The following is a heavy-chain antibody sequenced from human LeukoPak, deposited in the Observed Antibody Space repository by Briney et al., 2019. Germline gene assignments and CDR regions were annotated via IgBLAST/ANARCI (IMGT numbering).Heavy chain of an antibody. CDR3: AKGAYDYVEMGYFDY. J-gene: IGHJ4*02. V-gene: IGHV3-23*01. CDR2: IIASSGDT. Sequence: GGSLRLSCAASGFSFNNYAMSWVRQAPGKGLEWVSLIIASSGDTFYADSVKGRFTISRDNSKNTLYLQMNSLRAEDRALYYCAKGAYDYVEMGYFDYWGQGTLVTVSS. CDR1: GFSFNNYA. D-gene: IGHD5-12*01.